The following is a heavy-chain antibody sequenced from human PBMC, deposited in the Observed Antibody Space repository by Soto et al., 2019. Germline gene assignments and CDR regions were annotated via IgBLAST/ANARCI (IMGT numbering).Heavy chain of an antibody. V-gene: IGHV3-7*05. D-gene: IGHD5-12*01. Sequence: GGSLRLSCAASGFTFSSYWMSWVRQAPGKGLEWVANIKQDGSEKYYVDSVKGRFTISRDNAKNSLYLQMNSLRAEDTAVYYCARGGGYDRINYYYYGMDVWGQGTTVTVSS. J-gene: IGHJ6*02. CDR2: IKQDGSEK. CDR3: ARGGGYDRINYYYYGMDV. CDR1: GFTFSSYW.